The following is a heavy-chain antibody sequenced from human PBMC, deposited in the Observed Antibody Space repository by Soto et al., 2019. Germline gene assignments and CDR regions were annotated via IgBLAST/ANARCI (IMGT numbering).Heavy chain of an antibody. CDR2: ISGNGADT. CDR1: GFTFSSYA. Sequence: PGGSLRLSCAASGFTFSSYAMSWVRQAPGKGLEWVSAISGNGADTYYADSVKGRFTISRENAKNSLYLHMNSLRAGDTAVYYCARGLRAPSSSSLWYTSGPYAMDVWGLGTTVTV. CDR3: ARGLRAPSSSSLWYTSGPYAMDV. J-gene: IGHJ6*02. V-gene: IGHV3-23*01. D-gene: IGHD6-6*01.